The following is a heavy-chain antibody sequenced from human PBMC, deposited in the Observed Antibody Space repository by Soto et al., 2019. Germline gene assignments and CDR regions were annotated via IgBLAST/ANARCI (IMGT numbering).Heavy chain of an antibody. CDR3: TRERWDYGDPKWYFDL. CDR1: GRTISSYT. J-gene: IGHJ2*01. V-gene: IGHV1-69*13. CDR2: IIPIFGTA. D-gene: IGHD4-17*01. Sequence: SVKVSCKASGRTISSYTISGVPQAPGQGLEWMGGIIPIFGTANYAQKFQGRVTITADESTSTAYMELSSLRSDDTAVYYFTRERWDYGDPKWYFDLWGRGTLVTVSS.